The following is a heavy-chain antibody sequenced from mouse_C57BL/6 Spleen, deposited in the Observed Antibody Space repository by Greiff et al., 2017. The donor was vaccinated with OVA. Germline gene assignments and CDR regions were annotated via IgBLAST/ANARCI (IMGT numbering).Heavy chain of an antibody. CDR3: ARATVWYFDV. Sequence: EVQLQQSGPGLVKPSQSLSLTCSVTGYSITSGYYWNWIRQFPGNKLEWMGYIRYDGSNNYNPSLKNRISITRDTSKNQLFLKLNSVTTEDTATYYCARATVWYFDVWGTGTTVTVSS. J-gene: IGHJ1*03. V-gene: IGHV3-6*01. D-gene: IGHD1-1*01. CDR2: IRYDGSN. CDR1: GYSITSGYY.